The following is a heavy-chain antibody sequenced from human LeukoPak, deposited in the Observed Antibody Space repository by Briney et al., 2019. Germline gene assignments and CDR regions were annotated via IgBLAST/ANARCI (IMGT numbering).Heavy chain of an antibody. CDR2: ISGSGGST. Sequence: PGGSLRLSCAASGFTFSSYAMSWVRQAPGKGLEWVSAISGSGGSTYYADSVKGRFTISRDNSKNTLYLQMNSLRADDTAVYYCAKYYYGSGRYYKPYHFDYWGQGTLVTVSS. CDR1: GFTFSSYA. J-gene: IGHJ4*02. V-gene: IGHV3-23*01. CDR3: AKYYYGSGRYYKPYHFDY. D-gene: IGHD3-10*01.